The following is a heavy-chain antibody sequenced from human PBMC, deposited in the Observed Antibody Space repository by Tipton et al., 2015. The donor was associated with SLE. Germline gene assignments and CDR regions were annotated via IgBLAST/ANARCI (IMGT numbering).Heavy chain of an antibody. D-gene: IGHD3-3*01. CDR2: ITWKSASK. V-gene: IGHV3-9*01. Sequence: SLRLSCADSDFTFDKSAMYWVRQGPGKGLEWVSGITWKSASKDYAGSVKGRITISRDNAKKSLYLQMNRVRGSASAPTLFPLVSW. CDR1: DFTFDKSA. J-gene: IGHJ5*01. CDR3: PLVS.